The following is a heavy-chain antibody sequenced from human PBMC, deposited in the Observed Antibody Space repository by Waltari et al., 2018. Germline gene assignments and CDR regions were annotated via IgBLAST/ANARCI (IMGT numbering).Heavy chain of an antibody. D-gene: IGHD3-3*01. CDR2: IDPGDSDT. CDR1: GYSFTSYW. Sequence: EVQLVQSGAEVKKPGESLKISCKGSGYSFTSYWIGWVRQMPGKGLEWMGIIDPGDSDTRYSPSFQGQVTISADKSISTAYLQWSSLKASDTAMYYCARLCGYDFWSGYWRGWFDPWGQGTLVTVSS. J-gene: IGHJ5*02. V-gene: IGHV5-51*01. CDR3: ARLCGYDFWSGYWRGWFDP.